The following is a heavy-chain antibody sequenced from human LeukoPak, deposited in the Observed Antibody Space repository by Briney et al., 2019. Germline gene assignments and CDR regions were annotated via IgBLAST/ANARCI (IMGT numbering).Heavy chain of an antibody. V-gene: IGHV3-21*04. D-gene: IGHD4-11*01. CDR1: GFTFSSYS. Sequence: GGSLRLSCAASGFTFSSYSMNWVRQAPGKGLEWVSSISSSSSYIYYVDSVKGRFTISRDNAKNSLYLQMNSLRAEDTAVYYCARSGHDYPYYFDYWGQGTLVTVSS. CDR3: ARSGHDYPYYFDY. J-gene: IGHJ4*02. CDR2: ISSSSSYI.